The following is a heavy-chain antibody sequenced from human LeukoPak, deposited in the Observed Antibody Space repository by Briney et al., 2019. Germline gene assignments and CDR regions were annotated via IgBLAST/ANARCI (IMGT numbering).Heavy chain of an antibody. CDR3: VVEHRYYYDSSGYYGGDY. CDR1: GYSFTSYW. J-gene: IGHJ4*02. CDR2: IYPGDSDT. Sequence: GESPKISCKGSGYSFTSYWIGWVRQMPGKGLEWMGIIYPGDSDTRYSPSFQGQVTISADKSISTAYLQWSSLKASDTAMYYCVVEHRYYYDSSGYYGGDYWGQGTLVTVSS. D-gene: IGHD3-22*01. V-gene: IGHV5-51*01.